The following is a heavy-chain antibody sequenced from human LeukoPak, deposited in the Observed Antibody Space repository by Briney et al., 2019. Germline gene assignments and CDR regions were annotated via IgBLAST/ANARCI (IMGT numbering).Heavy chain of an antibody. CDR1: GYTFTSYA. V-gene: IGHV1-3*01. CDR2: INAGNGNT. CDR3: ARVVGTDYYGSGSLDP. J-gene: IGHJ5*02. D-gene: IGHD3-10*01. Sequence: ASVKVSCKASGYTFTSYAEHWVRQAPGQRLEWMGWINAGNGNTKYSQKFQGRVTITRDTSASTAYMELSSLRSEDTAVYYCARVVGTDYYGSGSLDPWGQGTLVTVSS.